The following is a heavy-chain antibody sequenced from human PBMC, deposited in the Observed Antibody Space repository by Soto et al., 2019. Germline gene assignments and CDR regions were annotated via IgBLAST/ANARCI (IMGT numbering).Heavy chain of an antibody. Sequence: QVQLVESGGGVVQPGRSLRLSCAASGFTFSSYAMHWVRQAPGKGLEWVAVISYDGSNKYYADSVKGRFTISRDNSKNTLYLQMNSLRAEDTAVYYCARDAMIVVPRYYFDYWGQGTLVTVSS. CDR2: ISYDGSNK. D-gene: IGHD3-22*01. CDR3: ARDAMIVVPRYYFDY. J-gene: IGHJ4*02. CDR1: GFTFSSYA. V-gene: IGHV3-30-3*01.